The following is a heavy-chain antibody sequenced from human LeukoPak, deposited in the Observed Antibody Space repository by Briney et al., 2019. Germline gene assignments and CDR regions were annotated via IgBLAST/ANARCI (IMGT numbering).Heavy chain of an antibody. CDR3: ATGYYYDSSSQYFQH. CDR1: GYTLTELS. V-gene: IGHV1-24*01. CDR2: FDPEDGET. D-gene: IGHD3-22*01. Sequence: GASVTVSCKVSGYTLTELSMHWVRQAPGKGLEWMGGFDPEDGETIYAQKFQGRVTMTEDTSTDTAYMELSSLRSEDTAVYYCATGYYYDSSSQYFQHWGQGTLVTVSS. J-gene: IGHJ1*01.